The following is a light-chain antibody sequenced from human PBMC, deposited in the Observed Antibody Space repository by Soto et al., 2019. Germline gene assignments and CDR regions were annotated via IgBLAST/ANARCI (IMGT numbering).Light chain of an antibody. CDR3: HSSA. J-gene: IGKJ5*01. V-gene: IGKV1-5*01. CDR2: DAS. CDR1: QTISRW. Sequence: DIQLTQTPSTLSASVGDEVTITCRASQTISRWLAWYQQKPGRAPKLLIYDASTLERGVPSRFSGSGSETEFTLTISRLQPDDFATYFCHSSAFGQGTRLEIK.